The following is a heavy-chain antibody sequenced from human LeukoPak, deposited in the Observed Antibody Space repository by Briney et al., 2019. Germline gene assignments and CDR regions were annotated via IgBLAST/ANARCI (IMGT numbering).Heavy chain of an antibody. J-gene: IGHJ3*02. D-gene: IGHD2-2*01. CDR3: AREGVVVPAPGAFDI. CDR1: GYTFTSYG. Sequence: ASVKVSCKASGYTFTSYGISWVRQAPGQGLEWMGWISAYNGNTNYAQKLQGRVTMTTDTSTSTAYMELRSLRSDNPAVYYCAREGVVVPAPGAFDIWGQGTMVTVSS. CDR2: ISAYNGNT. V-gene: IGHV1-18*01.